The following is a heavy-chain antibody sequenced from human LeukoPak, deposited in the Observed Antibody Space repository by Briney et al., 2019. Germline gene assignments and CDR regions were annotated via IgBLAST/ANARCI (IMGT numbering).Heavy chain of an antibody. CDR2: ISWNSGNM. J-gene: IGHJ4*02. CDR3: ATHYYDSSGYPF. CDR1: GFTFSNFW. V-gene: IGHV3-21*01. D-gene: IGHD3-22*01. Sequence: GGSLRLSCAASGFTFSNFWMNWVRQAPGKGLEWVSSISWNSGNMYYVDSVKGRFTISRDNAKNSLYLQMNSLRAEDTAVYYCATHYYDSSGYPFWGQGTLVTVSS.